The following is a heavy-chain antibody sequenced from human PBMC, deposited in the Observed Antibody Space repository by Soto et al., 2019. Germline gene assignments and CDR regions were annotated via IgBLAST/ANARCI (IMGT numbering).Heavy chain of an antibody. CDR1: GYSISSSNW. CDR2: IYNGGTT. D-gene: IGHD7-27*01. CDR3: ARGPSGDKVDY. J-gene: IGHJ4*02. Sequence: SETLSLTCAVSGYSISSSNWWGWIRQSPDKGLEWIGHIYNGGTTYNNPSLTSRVTISVDTSNNQFSLKLSSVSAADTAVYYCARGPSGDKVDYWGQGTLVTVSS. V-gene: IGHV4-28*03.